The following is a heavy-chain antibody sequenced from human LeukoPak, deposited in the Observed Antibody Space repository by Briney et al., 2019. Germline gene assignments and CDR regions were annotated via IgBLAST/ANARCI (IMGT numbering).Heavy chain of an antibody. V-gene: IGHV4-39*07. CDR1: GGSLSSSSYD. CDR3: ARPFDD. Sequence: PSDTQSLTCTLSGGSLSSSSYDWGWIRQPPGKWLEWVGRISYSGRTHYNPSLKSRDTISIHTSNNQFSLKMNSVTAADTAVYYRARPFDDWGQGTLVTVSS. J-gene: IGHJ4*02. CDR2: ISYSGRT.